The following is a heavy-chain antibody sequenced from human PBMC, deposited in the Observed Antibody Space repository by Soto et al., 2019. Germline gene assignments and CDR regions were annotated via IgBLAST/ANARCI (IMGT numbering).Heavy chain of an antibody. CDR1: GGSITSSSYY. CDR2: IYYSGRS. Sequence: SETLSLTCTVSGGSITSSSYYWGWIRQPPGKGLEWIGGIYYSGRSYYNPSLKSRVTMSVDTSKNQFSLTLNSVTAADAAVYYCARQRTTVVTQAYFDHWGQGTLVTV. CDR3: ARQRTTVVTQAYFDH. V-gene: IGHV4-39*01. J-gene: IGHJ4*02. D-gene: IGHD4-17*01.